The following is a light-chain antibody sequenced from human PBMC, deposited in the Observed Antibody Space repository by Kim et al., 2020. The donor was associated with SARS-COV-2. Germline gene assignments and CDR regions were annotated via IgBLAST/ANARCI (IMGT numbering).Light chain of an antibody. CDR3: AAWDDRLNGPV. V-gene: IGLV1-36*01. CDR1: SSNIGNSA. CDR2: YDD. Sequence: ELTQPPSVSGAPRQRVTISCSGSSSNIGNSAVNWYQQVPGKTPKLLVYYDDLLPSGVSDRFSGSKSGTSASLAIRGLQSEDEADYYCAAWDDRLNGPVFGGGTQLTVL. J-gene: IGLJ3*02.